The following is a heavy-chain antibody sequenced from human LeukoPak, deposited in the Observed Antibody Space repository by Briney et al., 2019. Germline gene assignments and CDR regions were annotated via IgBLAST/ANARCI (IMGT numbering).Heavy chain of an antibody. D-gene: IGHD4-17*01. CDR1: GFTFDDYA. Sequence: GGSMRLSCAACGFTFDDYAMHWVRQAPGKGLELVSGISWNSGSIGYADSVKGRFTISRDNAKNSLYLQMNSLRAEDTALYYCAKEDGDYVSWYFDLWGRGTLVTVSS. CDR3: AKEDGDYVSWYFDL. V-gene: IGHV3-9*01. J-gene: IGHJ2*01. CDR2: ISWNSGSI.